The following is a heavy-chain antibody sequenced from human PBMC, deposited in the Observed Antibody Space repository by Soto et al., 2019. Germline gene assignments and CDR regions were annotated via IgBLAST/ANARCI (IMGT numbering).Heavy chain of an antibody. V-gene: IGHV4-39*01. Sequence: QLQLQESGPGLVKPSETLSLTCTVSGGSISSSSYYWGWIRQPPGKGLEWIGSIYYSGSTYYNPSLKSRVTISVDTSKNQFSLKLSSVTAADTAVYYCASRAVYYDSSGYYYVGPKEIDYWGQGTLVTVSS. J-gene: IGHJ4*02. CDR2: IYYSGST. CDR1: GGSISSSSYY. CDR3: ASRAVYYDSSGYYYVGPKEIDY. D-gene: IGHD3-22*01.